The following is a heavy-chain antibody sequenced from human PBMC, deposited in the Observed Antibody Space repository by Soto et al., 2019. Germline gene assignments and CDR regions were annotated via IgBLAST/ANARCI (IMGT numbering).Heavy chain of an antibody. J-gene: IGHJ5*02. V-gene: IGHV4-31*03. Sequence: QVQLQESGPGLVKPSQTLSLTCTVSGDSINSGGYYYSWIRQHPGQGLEWVGYIFHSGSTLSNPSLRSRVTLSADTSKNQLSLTLTSVTAADTAVYYCARGGIAGHWFDPWGQGTLVTVSA. CDR2: IFHSGST. CDR1: GDSINSGGYY. CDR3: ARGGIAGHWFDP. D-gene: IGHD2-15*01.